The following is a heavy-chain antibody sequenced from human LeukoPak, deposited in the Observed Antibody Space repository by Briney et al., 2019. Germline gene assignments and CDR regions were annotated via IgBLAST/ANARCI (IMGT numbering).Heavy chain of an antibody. CDR2: ISNTGNTI. CDR1: GFTFSDYY. D-gene: IGHD6-19*01. J-gene: IGHJ4*02. V-gene: IGHV3-11*04. CDR3: ARPSSSGWSWVYAN. Sequence: GGSLRLSCVASGFTFSDYYMSWIRQAPGKGLEWVSYISNTGNTIYDADSVKGRFTISRDNARNSLYLQMNSLRVEDTAVYYCARPSSSGWSWVYANWGQGTLVTVSS.